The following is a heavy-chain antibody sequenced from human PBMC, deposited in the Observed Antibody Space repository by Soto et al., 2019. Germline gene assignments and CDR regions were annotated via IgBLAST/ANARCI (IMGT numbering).Heavy chain of an antibody. CDR3: ARDPDLTEAAGNYLDY. J-gene: IGHJ4*02. CDR1: GFTLNTYS. CDR2: VSFDGVNK. D-gene: IGHD6-13*01. Sequence: LGGSLRLSCSVSGFTLNTYSMHWVRQAPGKGLEWVAVVSFDGVNKHYRGSVKGRFTISRDIAKNMLYLQMTSLRLEDTALYYCARDPDLTEAAGNYLDYWGQGTLVTVSS. V-gene: IGHV3-30*10.